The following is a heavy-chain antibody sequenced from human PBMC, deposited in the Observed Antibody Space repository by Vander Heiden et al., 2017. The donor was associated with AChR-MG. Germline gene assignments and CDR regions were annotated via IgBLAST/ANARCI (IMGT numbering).Heavy chain of an antibody. CDR1: GGSFSGYY. J-gene: IGHJ2*01. CDR2: INHSGST. V-gene: IGHV4-34*01. Sequence: QVQLQQWGAGLLKPSETLSLTCAVYGGSFSGYYWSWIRQPPGKGLEWIGEINHSGSTNYNPSLKSRVTISVDTSKNQFSLKLSSVTAADTAVYYCASVAARIAYWYFDLWGRGTLVTVSS. CDR3: ASVAARIAYWYFDL. D-gene: IGHD6-6*01.